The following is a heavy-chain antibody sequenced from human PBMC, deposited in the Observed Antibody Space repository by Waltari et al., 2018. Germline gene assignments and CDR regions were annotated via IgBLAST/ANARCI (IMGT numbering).Heavy chain of an antibody. J-gene: IGHJ4*02. CDR1: GYTFTSRG. CDR3: ARTCISAACYMIY. D-gene: IGHD2-2*02. CDR2: VNTQNGST. Sequence: QVQLVQSGGEMKEPGASVKVSCKASGYTFTSRGINWVRQAPGQGLEWMGGVNTQNGSTNDAQNLQGRVTMTADTSTTTAYMELRILKSDDTAIYYCARTCISAACYMIYWGQGTLVTVSA. V-gene: IGHV1-18*01.